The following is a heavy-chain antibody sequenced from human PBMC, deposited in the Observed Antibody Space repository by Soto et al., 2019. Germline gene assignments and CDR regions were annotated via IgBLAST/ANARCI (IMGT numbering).Heavy chain of an antibody. V-gene: IGHV3-30-3*01. D-gene: IGHD3-22*01. CDR3: ARGGYYYDSSGYHS. CDR2: ISYDGSNK. CDR1: GFTLSSYA. J-gene: IGHJ4*02. Sequence: QVQLVESGGGVVQPGRSLRLSCAASGFTLSSYAMHWVRQAPGKGLEWVAVISYDGSNKYYADSVKGRFTISRDNSKNTLYLQMNSLRAEDTAVYYCARGGYYYDSSGYHSWGQGTLVTVSS.